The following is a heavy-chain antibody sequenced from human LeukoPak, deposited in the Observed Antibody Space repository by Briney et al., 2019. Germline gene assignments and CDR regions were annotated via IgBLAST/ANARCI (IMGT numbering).Heavy chain of an antibody. CDR2: IYYSGST. D-gene: IGHD3-22*01. Sequence: SQTLSLTCTVSGGSISSGDYYWSWIRQPPGKGLEWIGYIYYSGSTYYNPSLKSRVTISVDTSKNQFSLKLSSATAADTAVYYCARELHYYDSSGYCYYSDYWGQGTLVTVSS. J-gene: IGHJ4*02. V-gene: IGHV4-30-4*01. CDR3: ARELHYYDSSGYCYYSDY. CDR1: GGSISSGDYY.